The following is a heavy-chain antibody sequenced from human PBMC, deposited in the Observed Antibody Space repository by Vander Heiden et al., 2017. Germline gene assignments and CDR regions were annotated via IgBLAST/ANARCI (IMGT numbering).Heavy chain of an antibody. D-gene: IGHD3-3*01. CDR2: ISFDGSHK. CDR3: AKDRSSYDFWSNYGHFYYGMDV. J-gene: IGHJ6*02. Sequence: QVQLVASGGGVVQPGRSLRLPCAASGFTFSNSGMHWLRQAPGKGLEWVAFISFDGSHKYYADSVKGRFTVSRDNSKNTLYLQMNSLKTEDTAIFYCAKDRSSYDFWSNYGHFYYGMDVWGRGTTVTVSS. CDR1: GFTFSNSG. V-gene: IGHV3-30*18.